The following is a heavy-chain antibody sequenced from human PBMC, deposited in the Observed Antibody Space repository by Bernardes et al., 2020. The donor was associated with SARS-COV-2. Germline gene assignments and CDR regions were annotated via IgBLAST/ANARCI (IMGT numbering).Heavy chain of an antibody. J-gene: IGHJ6*02. Sequence: GGSLRLSCAASGFTFSSYAMHWVRQAPGKGLEWVAVISYDGSNKYYADSVKGRFTISRDNSKNTLYLQMNSLRAEDTAVYYCARALGITIFGYHTSGLYGMDVWGQGTTVTVSS. CDR2: ISYDGSNK. V-gene: IGHV3-30-3*01. CDR3: ARALGITIFGYHTSGLYGMDV. CDR1: GFTFSSYA. D-gene: IGHD3-3*01.